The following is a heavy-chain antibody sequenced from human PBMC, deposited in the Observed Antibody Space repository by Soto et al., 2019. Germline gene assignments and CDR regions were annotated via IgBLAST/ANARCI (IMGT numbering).Heavy chain of an antibody. J-gene: IGHJ6*02. V-gene: IGHV4-30-4*01. CDR3: ASPTYYYDSSGPPDGMDV. CDR1: GGSISSGDYY. D-gene: IGHD3-22*01. CDR2: IYYSGST. Sequence: SETLSLTCTVSGGSISSGDYYWSWIRQPPGKGLEWIGYIYYSGSTYYNPSLKSRVTISVDTPKNQFSLKLSSVTAADTAVYYCASPTYYYDSSGPPDGMDVWGQGTTVTVSS.